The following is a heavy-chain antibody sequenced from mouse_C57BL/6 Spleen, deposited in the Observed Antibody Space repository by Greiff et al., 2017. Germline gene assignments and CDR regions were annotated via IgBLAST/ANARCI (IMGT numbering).Heavy chain of an antibody. CDR2: SDT. D-gene: IGHD4-1*01. Sequence: EVQLQQSGTVLARPGASVKMSCKTSGYTFTSYWMHWVKQRPGGSGMDSDTSYNQKFKGKAKLTAVTSASTAYMGLSSLTSEDSAVYYCTRWAGTGLDYWGQGTTLTVSS. V-gene: IGHV1-5*01. J-gene: IGHJ2*01. CDR3: TRWAGTGLDY. CDR1: GYTFTSYW.